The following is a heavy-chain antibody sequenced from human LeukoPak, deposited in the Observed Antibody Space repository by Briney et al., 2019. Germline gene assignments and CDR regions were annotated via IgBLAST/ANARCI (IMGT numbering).Heavy chain of an antibody. Sequence: SETLSLTCAVYGGSISSYYWSWIRQPPGKGLEWIGYIYYSGSTNYNPSLKSRVTISVDTSKNQFSLKLSSVTAADTAVYYCARSRGIAAAGLLDYYYYYMDVWGKGTTVTISS. D-gene: IGHD6-13*01. V-gene: IGHV4-59*01. J-gene: IGHJ6*03. CDR3: ARSRGIAAAGLLDYYYYYMDV. CDR2: IYYSGST. CDR1: GGSISSYY.